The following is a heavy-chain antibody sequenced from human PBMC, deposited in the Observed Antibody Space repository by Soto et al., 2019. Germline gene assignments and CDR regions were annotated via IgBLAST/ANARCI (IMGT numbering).Heavy chain of an antibody. CDR3: AHRDTSVETRGELDY. CDR2: IYWDDDK. V-gene: IGHV2-5*02. Sequence: QITLKESGPTLVKPTQTLTLTCTFSGFSLSTTAVGVGWIRQPPGKALGWLAFIYWDDDKRYSPSLKGRLTVTKSTSKNEVVLTMTDMDPVDTATYYCAHRDTSVETRGELDYGGQGTLVTVSS. CDR1: GFSLSTTAVG. J-gene: IGHJ4*02. D-gene: IGHD3-16*01.